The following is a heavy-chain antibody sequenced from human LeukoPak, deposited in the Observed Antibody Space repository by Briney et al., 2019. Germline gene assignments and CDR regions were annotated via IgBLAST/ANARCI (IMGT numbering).Heavy chain of an antibody. V-gene: IGHV4-61*08. Sequence: KTSETLSLTCTVSGGSISGSISGTYWSWIRQPPGKGLEWIGYIYYSGSTNYNPSLKSRVTISVDTSKNQFSLKLSSVTAADTAVYYCAGWEQQLAGFDYWGQGTLVTVSS. CDR3: AGWEQQLAGFDY. J-gene: IGHJ4*02. D-gene: IGHD6-13*01. CDR2: IYYSGST. CDR1: GGSISGSISGTY.